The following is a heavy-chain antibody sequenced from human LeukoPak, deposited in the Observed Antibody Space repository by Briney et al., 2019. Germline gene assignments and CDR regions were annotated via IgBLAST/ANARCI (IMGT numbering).Heavy chain of an antibody. CDR1: GFTFSSYA. V-gene: IGHV3-23*01. CDR3: AKEGLYYYDSSGYSADFDY. Sequence: GGSLRLSCAASGFTFSSYAMSWVRQAPGKGLEWVSAISGSGGSTYYADSVKGRFTISRDNSKNTLYLQMNSLRAEDTAVYYCAKEGLYYYDSSGYSADFDYWSQGTLVTVSS. J-gene: IGHJ4*02. CDR2: ISGSGGST. D-gene: IGHD3-22*01.